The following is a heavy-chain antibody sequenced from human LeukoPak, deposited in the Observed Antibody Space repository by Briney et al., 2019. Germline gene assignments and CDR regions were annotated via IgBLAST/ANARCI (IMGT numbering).Heavy chain of an antibody. J-gene: IGHJ4*02. CDR1: GFTFSSYE. D-gene: IGHD3-10*01. V-gene: IGHV3-48*03. CDR3: DRWFGELLPDY. Sequence: GGSLRLSCAASGFTFSSYEMNWVRQAPGKGLEWVSYISSSGSTIYYADSVKGRFTISRDNSKNTLYLQMNSLRAEDTAVYYCDRWFGELLPDYWGQGTLVTVSS. CDR2: ISSSGSTI.